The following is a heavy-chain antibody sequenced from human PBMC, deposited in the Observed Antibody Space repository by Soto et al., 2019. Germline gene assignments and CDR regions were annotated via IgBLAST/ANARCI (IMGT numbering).Heavy chain of an antibody. CDR2: ISAYNGNT. CDR3: ARDPALGGPFDY. Sequence: ASLKVYCNTSGYTFNSYGISCGRQAPGQGLEWMGWISAYNGNTKYAQKVQGRVTMTTDTSTSTAYMELRSLRSDDTAVYYCARDPALGGPFDYWGQGTLVTVS. J-gene: IGHJ4*02. CDR1: GYTFNSYG. D-gene: IGHD3-16*01. V-gene: IGHV1-18*01.